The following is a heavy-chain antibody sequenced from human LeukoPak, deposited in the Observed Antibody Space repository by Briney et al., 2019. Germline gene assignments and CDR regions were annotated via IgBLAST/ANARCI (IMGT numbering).Heavy chain of an antibody. V-gene: IGHV4-59*13. CDR2: ISNIGSP. CDR3: TKGYYEPFDK. Sequence: SETLSLTCTVSGASIDNYYWDWLRHSRGKGVEWVACISNIGSPKYNPSLTDRVTMSVDRSKNQVSLRLRSVTAADTGVYYCTKGYYEPFDKWGQGTLVTVSS. CDR1: GASIDNYY. D-gene: IGHD3-22*01. J-gene: IGHJ4*02.